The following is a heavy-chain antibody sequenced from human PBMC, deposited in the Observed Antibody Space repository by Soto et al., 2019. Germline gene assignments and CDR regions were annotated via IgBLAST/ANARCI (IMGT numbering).Heavy chain of an antibody. CDR2: INHSGST. Sequence: SETLSLTCTVYGGSFSGYYWSWIRQPPGKGLERIGEINHSGSTNYNPSIKSRVTISVDTSKNQLSLKLSSVTAADTAVYYCARLSLYYGSGSYWATIDYWGQGTLVTVSS. V-gene: IGHV4-34*01. CDR1: GGSFSGYY. D-gene: IGHD3-10*01. J-gene: IGHJ4*02. CDR3: ARLSLYYGSGSYWATIDY.